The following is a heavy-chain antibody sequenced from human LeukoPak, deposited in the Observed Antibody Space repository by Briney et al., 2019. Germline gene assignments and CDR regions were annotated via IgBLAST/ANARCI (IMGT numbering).Heavy chain of an antibody. V-gene: IGHV3-30*02. CDR3: AKRTATTEFDY. D-gene: IGHD1-14*01. J-gene: IGHJ4*02. Sequence: DSVKGRFTISRDNSNNTLYLEMNSLRAEDTAVYYCAKRTATTEFDYWGQGVLVTVSS.